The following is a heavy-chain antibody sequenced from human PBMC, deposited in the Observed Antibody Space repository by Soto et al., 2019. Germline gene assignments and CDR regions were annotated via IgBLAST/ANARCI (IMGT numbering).Heavy chain of an antibody. Sequence: QVQLVQSGAEVKKPGSSVKVSCKASGDAFTNYIFDWVRQDPGQGLEWMGGIIPMFGTPKYAQTFQDRVTISADVSTGTSYVELTSLRFDDTAVYYCARARDQPPLGLYFDSWGEGTRVTVSS. V-gene: IGHV1-69*01. J-gene: IGHJ4*02. D-gene: IGHD2-2*01. CDR2: IIPMFGTP. CDR1: GDAFTNYI. CDR3: ARARDQPPLGLYFDS.